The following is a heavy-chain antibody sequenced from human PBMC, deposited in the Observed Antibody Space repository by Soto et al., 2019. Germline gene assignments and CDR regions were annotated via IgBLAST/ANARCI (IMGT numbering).Heavy chain of an antibody. Sequence: ASVKVSCKASGYTFTSYYMHWVRQAPGQGLEWMGIINPSGGSTSYAQKFQGRVTMTRDTSTSTVYMELSSLRSEDTAVYYCARVEEHISGSYYFDYWGQGTLVTVSS. J-gene: IGHJ4*02. D-gene: IGHD1-26*01. CDR2: INPSGGST. CDR3: ARVEEHISGSYYFDY. CDR1: GYTFTSYY. V-gene: IGHV1-46*01.